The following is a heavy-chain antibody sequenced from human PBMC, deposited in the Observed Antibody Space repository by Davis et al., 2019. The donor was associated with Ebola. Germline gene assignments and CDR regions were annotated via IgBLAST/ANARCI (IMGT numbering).Heavy chain of an antibody. D-gene: IGHD2-2*01. V-gene: IGHV3-48*02. CDR2: ISSSSSTI. CDR1: GFTFSSYG. CDR3: ARVTGYCSSTSCYYYFDY. Sequence: PGGSLRLSCAASGFTFSSYGMHWVRQAPGKGLEWVSYISSSSSTIYYADSVKGRFTISRDNAKNSLYLQMNSLRDEDTAVYYCARVTGYCSSTSCYYYFDYWGQGTLVTVSS. J-gene: IGHJ4*02.